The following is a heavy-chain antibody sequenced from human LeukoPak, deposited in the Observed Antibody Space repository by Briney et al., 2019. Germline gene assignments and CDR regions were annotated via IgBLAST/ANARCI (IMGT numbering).Heavy chain of an antibody. Sequence: PSGTLSLTCAVSGVSVRSYNFWSWVRQPPGRSLEWLGEVYHSGSTIYNPSLESRITISIDSSKDQFSLKLTSVTAANTAVYYCVRVAVEMATIKGLDVWGPGTMVTVSS. D-gene: IGHD5-24*01. J-gene: IGHJ3*01. CDR2: VYHSGST. CDR3: VRVAVEMATIKGLDV. CDR1: GVSVRSYNF. V-gene: IGHV4-4*02.